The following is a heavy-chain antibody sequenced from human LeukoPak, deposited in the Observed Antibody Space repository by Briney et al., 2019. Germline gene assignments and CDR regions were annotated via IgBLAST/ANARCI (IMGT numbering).Heavy chain of an antibody. CDR3: AREICSSTSCYNWFDP. CDR1: GYTFTSYG. Sequence: ASVKVSCKASGYTFTSYGISWVRQAPGQGLEWMGGISAYNGNTNYAQKLQGRVTMTTDTSTSTAYMELRSLRSDDTAVYYCAREICSSTSCYNWFDPWGQGTLVTVSS. J-gene: IGHJ5*02. CDR2: ISAYNGNT. V-gene: IGHV1-18*01. D-gene: IGHD2-2*01.